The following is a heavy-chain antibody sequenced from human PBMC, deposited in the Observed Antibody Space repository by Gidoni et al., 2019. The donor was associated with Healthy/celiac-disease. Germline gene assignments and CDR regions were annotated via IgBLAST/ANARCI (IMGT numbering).Heavy chain of an antibody. D-gene: IGHD3-16*02. J-gene: IGHJ6*02. CDR2: ISGSGGST. CDR1: GFTFRSYA. Sequence: EVQLLESGGGLVQPGGSLRLSGAASGFTFRSYAMSWGRQAPGKGLEWVSAISGSGGSTYYADSVKGRFTISRDNSKNTLYLQMNGLRAEDTAVYYCAKNDYVWGSYRYYYYYYGMDVWGQGTTVTVSS. CDR3: AKNDYVWGSYRYYYYYYGMDV. V-gene: IGHV3-23*01.